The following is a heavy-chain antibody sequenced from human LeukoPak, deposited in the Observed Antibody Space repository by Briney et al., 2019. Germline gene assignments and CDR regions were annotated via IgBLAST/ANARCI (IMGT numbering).Heavy chain of an antibody. Sequence: GGSLRLPCADSGFTLSSNATSCVRHAPRKGLEWVSSTRVSGGSTTHADSVKGRFTISRDNSKNTLYLQMNSLRAEDTAVYYCAKNRVVSGIYFFDYWGQGTLVTVSS. CDR1: GFTLSSNA. J-gene: IGHJ4*02. V-gene: IGHV3-23*01. CDR2: TRVSGGST. CDR3: AKNRVVSGIYFFDY. D-gene: IGHD1-26*01.